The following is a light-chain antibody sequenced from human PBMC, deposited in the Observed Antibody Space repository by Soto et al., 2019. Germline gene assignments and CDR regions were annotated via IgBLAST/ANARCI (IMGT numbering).Light chain of an antibody. CDR3: QSYDSSLSSWV. CDR2: EVN. Sequence: QSVLTQPPSASGSPGQSVAISCTGTSSDVGGYNYVSWYQQHPGKAPKLMIYEVNKRPSGVPDRFSGSKSGNTASLTVSGLQAEDEADYYCQSYDSSLSSWVFGGGTKVTVL. V-gene: IGLV2-8*01. CDR1: SSDVGGYNY. J-gene: IGLJ3*02.